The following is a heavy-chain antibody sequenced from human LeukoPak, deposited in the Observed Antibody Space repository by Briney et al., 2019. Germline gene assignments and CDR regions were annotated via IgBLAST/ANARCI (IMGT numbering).Heavy chain of an antibody. J-gene: IGHJ4*02. D-gene: IGHD5-18*01. CDR3: AKEEQYSYAI. CDR2: IGSSATII. V-gene: IGHV3-48*04. Sequence: PGGALRLSCAASGFTPFSYSMNGVRQALGKGREWVSHIGSSATIIYYADSVKGRLTISRDNTKNSLYLQMNSLRAEDTAVYYCAKEEQYSYAIWGQGPLVTVSS. CDR1: GFTPFSYS.